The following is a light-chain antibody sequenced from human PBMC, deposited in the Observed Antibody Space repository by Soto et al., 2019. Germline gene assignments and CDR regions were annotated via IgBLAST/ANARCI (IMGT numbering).Light chain of an antibody. J-gene: IGKJ1*01. CDR1: QSVSSN. CDR2: GAS. V-gene: IGKV3-15*01. CDR3: QQCNNWPPT. Sequence: VMTQSPATLSVSPGERATLSCRASQSVSSNLAWYQHKPGQAPRLLISGASTRASGIPARFSGSGSGTEFTLTISSLQSEDFAVYYCQQCNNWPPTFGQGTKVDIK.